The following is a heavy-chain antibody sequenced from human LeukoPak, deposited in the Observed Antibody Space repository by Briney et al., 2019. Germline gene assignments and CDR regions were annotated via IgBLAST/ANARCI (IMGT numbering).Heavy chain of an antibody. Sequence: GGSLRLSCVASGFTFDDYAMHWVRQAPGKGLEWVSLISGDGGSTYYADSVKGRFTISRDNSKNSLYLQMNSLRTEDTALYYCAKDIGYSSSWANYFDYWGQGTLVTVSS. D-gene: IGHD6-13*01. CDR3: AKDIGYSSSWANYFDY. J-gene: IGHJ4*02. CDR2: ISGDGGST. V-gene: IGHV3-43*02. CDR1: GFTFDDYA.